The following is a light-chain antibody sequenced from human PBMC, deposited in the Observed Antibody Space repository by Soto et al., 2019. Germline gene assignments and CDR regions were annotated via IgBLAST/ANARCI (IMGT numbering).Light chain of an antibody. J-gene: IGKJ3*01. CDR1: QSINSNY. Sequence: EIVLTQSPGTLSLSPGERATLSCRASQSINSNYLAWYQQKPGQAPRPLIYRISTRATGVPDRFSGSGSGTDFTLTSGRLEPEDFAVYYCQEYGSSPFTFGPGTKVDI. CDR2: RIS. CDR3: QEYGSSPFT. V-gene: IGKV3-20*01.